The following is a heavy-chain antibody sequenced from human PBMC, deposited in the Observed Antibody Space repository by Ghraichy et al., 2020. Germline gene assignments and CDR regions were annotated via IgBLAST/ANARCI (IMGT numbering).Heavy chain of an antibody. D-gene: IGHD3-10*01. CDR3: ARLWFGENSGFDY. V-gene: IGHV4-39*01. CDR1: GGSISSSTHY. CDR2: IYLSGIT. Sequence: SETLSLTCTASGGSISSSTHYWGWIRQPPGKGLEWIGSIYLSGITYYNPSLKIRVTMSVDTSKNEFSMKLSSVTAADTAVYYCARLWFGENSGFDYWGQGTLVTVSS. J-gene: IGHJ4*02.